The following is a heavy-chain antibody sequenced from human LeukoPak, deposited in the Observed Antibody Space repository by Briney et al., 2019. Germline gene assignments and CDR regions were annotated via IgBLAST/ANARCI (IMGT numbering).Heavy chain of an antibody. D-gene: IGHD3-22*01. V-gene: IGHV4-59*01. CDR2: VSYGGNT. J-gene: IGHJ4*02. CDR1: GGSISSYY. Sequence: SETLSLTCTVSGGSISSYYWSWVRQPAGKGLEWIGSVSYGGNTKDNPSLKSRVTMSVDTSKNQVSLNLTSVTAADTAVYYCARDWYSSAWPIFDYWGQGTLVTVSS. CDR3: ARDWYSSAWPIFDY.